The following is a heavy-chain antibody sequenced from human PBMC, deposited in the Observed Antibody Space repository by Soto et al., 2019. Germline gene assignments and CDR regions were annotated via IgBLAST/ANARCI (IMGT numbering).Heavy chain of an antibody. CDR3: AKAPGLWDAFDI. Sequence: GGSLRLSCAASGFTFSSYGMHWVRQAPGKGLEWVAVISYDGSNKYYADSVKGRFTISRDNSKNKLYLQMNSLRAEDTAVYYCAKAPGLWDAFDIWGEGTTVTVSS. D-gene: IGHD3-10*01. CDR2: ISYDGSNK. V-gene: IGHV3-30*18. CDR1: GFTFSSYG. J-gene: IGHJ3*02.